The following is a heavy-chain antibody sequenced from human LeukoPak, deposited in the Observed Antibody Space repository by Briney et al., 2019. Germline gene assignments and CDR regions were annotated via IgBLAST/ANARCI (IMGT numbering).Heavy chain of an antibody. J-gene: IGHJ4*02. CDR3: AKLGYYYDSSGYYDYFFDY. V-gene: IGHV3-23*01. D-gene: IGHD3-22*01. CDR2: ITSSGGST. Sequence: PGGSLRLSCAASGFAFSNYASSWVRQAPGKGLEWVSTITSSGGSTFYADSVKGRFTISRDNSKNTLYLQMNSLRAEDTAVYYCAKLGYYYDSSGYYDYFFDYWGQGTLVTVSS. CDR1: GFAFSNYA.